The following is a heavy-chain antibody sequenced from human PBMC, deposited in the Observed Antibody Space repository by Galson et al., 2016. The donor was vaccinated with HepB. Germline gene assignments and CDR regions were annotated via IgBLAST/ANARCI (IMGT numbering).Heavy chain of an antibody. J-gene: IGHJ4*02. D-gene: IGHD5-18*01. Sequence: ETLSLTCTVSGGSISSSPYYWGWIRQPPGEGLDWIGTIYYRGSTYYNPSLESRVSISVDTSKNQFSLKLSSVTAADTAVYYCARDKNERGYSYGHFDYWGQGALVTVSS. CDR1: GGSISSSPYY. CDR2: IYYRGST. V-gene: IGHV4-39*07. CDR3: ARDKNERGYSYGHFDY.